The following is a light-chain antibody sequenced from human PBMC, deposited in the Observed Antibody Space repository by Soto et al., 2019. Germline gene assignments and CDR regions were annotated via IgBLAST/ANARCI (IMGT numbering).Light chain of an antibody. CDR1: QGINIY. Sequence: DIQMTQSPSSLSASVGDRVTITCRASQGINIYLAWYKQKAGKVPKLLIYDASTLQSGVPSRFSGSGSGTDVTLTISGLQPEDVATYYCQKYNGAPLTFGGGTKVEIK. CDR3: QKYNGAPLT. V-gene: IGKV1-27*01. CDR2: DAS. J-gene: IGKJ4*01.